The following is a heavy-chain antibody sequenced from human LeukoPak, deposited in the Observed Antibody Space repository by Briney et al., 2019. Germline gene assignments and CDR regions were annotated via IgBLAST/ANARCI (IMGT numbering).Heavy chain of an antibody. Sequence: GRSLRLSCAASGFTFSSYGMHWVRQAPGKGLDWVAVIVEDGTNQYYADSVKGRFTISRDNSKNTLYLQMNSLRAEDTAIYYCAKEYTGTFSPFPSYFDNWGQGTLVTVSS. D-gene: IGHD1-26*01. CDR3: AKEYTGTFSPFPSYFDN. CDR2: IVEDGTNQ. J-gene: IGHJ4*02. V-gene: IGHV3-33*06. CDR1: GFTFSSYG.